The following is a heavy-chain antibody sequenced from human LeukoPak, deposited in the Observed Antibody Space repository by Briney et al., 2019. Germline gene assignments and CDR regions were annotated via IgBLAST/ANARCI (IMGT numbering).Heavy chain of an antibody. CDR2: IYTSGST. CDR3: ARLTYYYDSSGYFSLAFDI. J-gene: IGHJ3*02. Sequence: PSETLSLTCTVSGGSISSGSYYWSWIRQPAGKGLEWIGRIYTSGSTNYNPSLKSRVTISVDTSKNQFSLKLSSVTAADTAVYYCARLTYYYDSSGYFSLAFDIWGQGTMVTVSS. CDR1: GGSISSGSYY. V-gene: IGHV4-61*02. D-gene: IGHD3-22*01.